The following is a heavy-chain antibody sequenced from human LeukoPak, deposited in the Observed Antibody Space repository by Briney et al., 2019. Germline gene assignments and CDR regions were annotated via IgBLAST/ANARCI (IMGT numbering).Heavy chain of an antibody. CDR1: GFTFDDYA. V-gene: IGHV3-9*01. CDR3: AKTARTRAYYFDY. CDR2: ISWNSGSI. J-gene: IGHJ4*02. Sequence: GGSLRLSCAASGFTFDDYAMHWVRQAPGKGLEWVTGISWNSGSIGYADSVKGRFTISRDNAKNSLYLQMNSLRAEDTALYYCAKTARTRAYYFDYWGQGTLVTVSS. D-gene: IGHD5-18*01.